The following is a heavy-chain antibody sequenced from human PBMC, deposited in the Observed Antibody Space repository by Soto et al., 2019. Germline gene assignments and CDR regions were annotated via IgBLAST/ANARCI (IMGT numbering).Heavy chain of an antibody. CDR3: AKCTWQKLVATWVYYYMDG. CDR2: ISGSGGST. CDR1: GFTFSSYA. V-gene: IGHV3-23*01. Sequence: EVQLLESGGGVVQPGGSLRLSCAASGFTFSSYAMSWVRQAPGTGLEWVSTISGSGGSTYYADSVKGRFTISRDNSKNALYLQINSLRAEDTAVYYCAKCTWQKLVATWVYYYMDGWGKGTTVTVSS. J-gene: IGHJ6*03. D-gene: IGHD6-13*01.